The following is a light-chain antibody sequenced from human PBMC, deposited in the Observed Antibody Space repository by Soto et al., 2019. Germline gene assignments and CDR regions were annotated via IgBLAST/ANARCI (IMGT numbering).Light chain of an antibody. CDR2: KND. CDR3: QSYDSYNVV. V-gene: IGLV6-57*04. Sequence: NFMLTQPHSVSESPGETVTISCTRSSGGIASNHVQWYQQRPGSAPTTVIYKNDQRPSGVPDRFSGSIDSSSNSASLTISGLKTEDEADYYCQSYDSYNVVFGGGTQLTVL. J-gene: IGLJ2*01. CDR1: SGGIASNH.